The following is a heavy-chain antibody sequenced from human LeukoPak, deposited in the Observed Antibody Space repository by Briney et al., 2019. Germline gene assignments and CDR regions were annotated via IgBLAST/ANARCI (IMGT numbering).Heavy chain of an antibody. CDR1: GFTFSSYE. V-gene: IGHV3-48*03. Sequence: AGSLRLSCAASGFTFSSYEMNWVRQGPGKGLEWVSYISSSGSTKYYADSVKGRFTISRDNAKKSLYLQMNSLSAEDTAVYYCARGWGEGGQGTLVTVSS. CDR3: ARGWGE. D-gene: IGHD3-10*01. CDR2: ISSSGSTK. J-gene: IGHJ4*02.